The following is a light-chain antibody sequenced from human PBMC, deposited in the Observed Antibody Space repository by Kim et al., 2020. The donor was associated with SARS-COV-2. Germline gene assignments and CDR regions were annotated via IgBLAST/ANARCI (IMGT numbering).Light chain of an antibody. J-gene: IGLJ3*02. CDR3: QTGDTGIRV. CDR2: LNRDGDN. V-gene: IGLV4-69*01. Sequence: SVRRTSILSNGPGGAAIAGEQEKPWKRPRFLLKLNRDGDNMEGDGIPDRSSASTAGAERYLAISSLQPEDKADYYCQTGDTGIRVFGGGTQLTVL. CDR1: NGPGGAA.